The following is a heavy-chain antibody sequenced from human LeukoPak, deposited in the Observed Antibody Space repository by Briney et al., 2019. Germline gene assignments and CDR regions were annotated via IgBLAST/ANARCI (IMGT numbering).Heavy chain of an antibody. CDR2: INWSGGST. Sequence: GGSLRLSCAASGYTFDDYGVSWVRQAPGKGLEWVSGINWSGGSTGYADSVKGRFTISRDNAKNSLYLQMNSLRAEDTALYYCARDSGYGGNCDYWGQGTLVTVSS. V-gene: IGHV3-20*04. D-gene: IGHD4-23*01. J-gene: IGHJ4*02. CDR3: ARDSGYGGNCDY. CDR1: GYTFDDYG.